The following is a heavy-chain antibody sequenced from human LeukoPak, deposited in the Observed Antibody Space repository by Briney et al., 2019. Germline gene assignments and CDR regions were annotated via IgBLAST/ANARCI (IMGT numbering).Heavy chain of an antibody. D-gene: IGHD3-10*01. Sequence: PGGSLRLSCAASGPTFSIHWMNWVRQAPGKGLECVANINQDGSDKYYVDSVKGRFTISRDNTKNSLYLQMDSLRAEDMAVYYCARSSMGTGVSFDYWGQGTLVTVSS. V-gene: IGHV3-7*01. J-gene: IGHJ4*02. CDR3: ARSSMGTGVSFDY. CDR1: GPTFSIHW. CDR2: INQDGSDK.